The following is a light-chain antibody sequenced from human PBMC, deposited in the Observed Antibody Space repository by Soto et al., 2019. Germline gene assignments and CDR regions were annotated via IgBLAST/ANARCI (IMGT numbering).Light chain of an antibody. CDR1: QSISSW. CDR2: KAS. J-gene: IGKJ1*01. CDR3: LQYNSYSWT. V-gene: IGKV1-5*03. Sequence: DIQMTQSPSTLSASVGDRVTITCRASQSISSWLAWYQHKPGKAPKLLIYKASCLESGVPSRFSGSGSGTEFTLTISTLQPEDFASYYCLQYNSYSWTFGQGTKVEIK.